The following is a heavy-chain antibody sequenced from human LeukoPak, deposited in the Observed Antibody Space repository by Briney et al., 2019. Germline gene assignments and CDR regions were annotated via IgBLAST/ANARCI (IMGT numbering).Heavy chain of an antibody. D-gene: IGHD4-23*01. CDR2: ISGSGGST. V-gene: IGHV3-23*01. J-gene: IGHJ4*02. Sequence: VGSLRLSCVASGFTFSSYAMSWVRQAPGKGLEWVSAISGSGGSTYYADSVNGRFTISRDNSKNTLYLQMNSLRAEDTAVYYCAKLGNSNPLRLPFDYWGQGTLVTVSS. CDR1: GFTFSSYA. CDR3: AKLGNSNPLRLPFDY.